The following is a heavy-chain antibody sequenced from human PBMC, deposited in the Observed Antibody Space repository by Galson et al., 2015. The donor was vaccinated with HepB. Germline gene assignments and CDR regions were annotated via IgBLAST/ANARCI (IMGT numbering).Heavy chain of an antibody. J-gene: IGHJ1*01. Sequence: SLRLSCAASGFIFSDYYMNWIRQAPGKGLERVSYISSSGASAYYADSVKGRFTISRDNAKNSLYLQMNSLRAEDTAVYYCARSYSSSWFIYFQHWGQGTLVTVSS. CDR1: GFIFSDYY. CDR3: ARSYSSSWFIYFQH. CDR2: ISSSGASA. D-gene: IGHD6-13*01. V-gene: IGHV3-11*01.